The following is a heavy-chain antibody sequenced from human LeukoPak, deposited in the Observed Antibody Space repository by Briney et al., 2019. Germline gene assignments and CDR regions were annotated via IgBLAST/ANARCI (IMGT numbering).Heavy chain of an antibody. CDR2: INSDGSGT. CDR3: PRTEGTVAYDS. V-gene: IGHV3-74*01. CDR1: GFTFSSCW. J-gene: IGHJ5*01. Sequence: GGSLRLSCAASGFTFSSCWMHWVRQAPGKGLVWVSRINSDGSGTIYADSVRGRFTISRDNAKNTLYLQVNSLRAEDTAVYYCPRTEGTVAYDSWGQGTLVTVSS. D-gene: IGHD4-23*01.